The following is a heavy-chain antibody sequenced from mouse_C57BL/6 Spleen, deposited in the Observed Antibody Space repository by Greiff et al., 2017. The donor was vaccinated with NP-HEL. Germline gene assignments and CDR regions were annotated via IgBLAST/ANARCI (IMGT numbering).Heavy chain of an antibody. CDR1: GYTFTDYY. D-gene: IGHD1-1*01. CDR2: INPNNGGT. CDR3: ARRGLLRYYFDY. V-gene: IGHV1-26*01. J-gene: IGHJ2*01. Sequence: VQLQQSGPELVKPGASVKISCKASGYTFTDYYMNWVKQSHGKSLEWIGDINPNNGGTSYNQKFKGKATLTVDQSSSTAYMELRSLTSEDSAVYYCARRGLLRYYFDYWGQGTTLTVSS.